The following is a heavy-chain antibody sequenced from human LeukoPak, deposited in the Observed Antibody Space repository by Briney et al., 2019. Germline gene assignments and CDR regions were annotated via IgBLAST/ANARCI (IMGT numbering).Heavy chain of an antibody. J-gene: IGHJ5*02. CDR2: IYTSGST. V-gene: IGHV4-4*07. Sequence: SETLSLTRTVSGGSISSYYWSWIRQPAGKRRECIGRIYTSGSTNYNPSLKSRVTMSVDTSKNQFSLKLSSVTAADTAVYYCARALTTVTTDCWFDPWGQGTLVTVSS. D-gene: IGHD4-17*01. CDR1: GGSISSYY. CDR3: ARALTTVTTDCWFDP.